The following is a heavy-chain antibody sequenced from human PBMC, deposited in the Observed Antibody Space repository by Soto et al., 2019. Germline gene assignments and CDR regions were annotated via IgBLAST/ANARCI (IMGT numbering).Heavy chain of an antibody. CDR1: GYTFTSYD. CDR2: ISAYNGYT. V-gene: IGHV1-18*01. CDR3: ARYITMVRGVGIWFDP. J-gene: IGHJ5*02. Sequence: GASVKVSCKASGYTFTSYDISSVRQAPGQGLEGMGWISAYNGYTNYAQKLQGRVTMTTDTSTSTAYMELRSLRSDDTAVYYCARYITMVRGVGIWFDPWGQGTLVTVSS. D-gene: IGHD3-10*01.